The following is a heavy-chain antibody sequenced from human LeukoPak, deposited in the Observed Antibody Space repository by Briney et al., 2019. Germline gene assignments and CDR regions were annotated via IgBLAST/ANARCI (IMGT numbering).Heavy chain of an antibody. CDR1: GFTVSSNE. D-gene: IGHD3-22*01. V-gene: IGHV3-38-3*01. J-gene: IGHJ4*02. CDR3: ARLVRRTHYYDSSGSKFDY. CDR2: ISGGST. Sequence: GGSLRLSCAASGFTVSSNEMSWVRQAPGKGLEWVSSISGGSTYYADSRKGRFTISRDNSKNTLHLQMNSLRAEDTAVYYCARLVRRTHYYDSSGSKFDYWGQGTLVTVSS.